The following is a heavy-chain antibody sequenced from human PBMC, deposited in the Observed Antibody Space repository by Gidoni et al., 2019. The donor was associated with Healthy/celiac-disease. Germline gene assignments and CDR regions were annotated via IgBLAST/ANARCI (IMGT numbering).Heavy chain of an antibody. V-gene: IGHV4-34*01. CDR3: ARGPPSNLRRYFDL. D-gene: IGHD4-4*01. CDR1: GGSFSGYY. CDR2: INHIGST. Sequence: QVQLQQWGAGLLKPSETLSLTCAVYGGSFSGYYWSWISQPPGTGLEWIGEINHIGSTNYNPSLKSRVTISVDTSKNQFSLKLSSVTAADTAVYYCARGPPSNLRRYFDLWGRGTLVTVSS. J-gene: IGHJ2*01.